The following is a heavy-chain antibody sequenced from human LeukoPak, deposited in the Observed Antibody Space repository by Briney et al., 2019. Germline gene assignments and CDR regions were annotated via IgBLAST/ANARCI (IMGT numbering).Heavy chain of an antibody. Sequence: GGSLRLSCTTSGFIFGDYAMSWVRQAPGKGLEWVSLIRGRVYSATTEYAASVKGRFAMSRDDSKSIAYLQMNSLKSEDTAMYYCSRERAGVFQYWGQGILVTVSS. J-gene: IGHJ4*02. V-gene: IGHV3-49*04. CDR1: GFIFGDYA. CDR3: SRERAGVFQY. CDR2: IRGRVYSATT.